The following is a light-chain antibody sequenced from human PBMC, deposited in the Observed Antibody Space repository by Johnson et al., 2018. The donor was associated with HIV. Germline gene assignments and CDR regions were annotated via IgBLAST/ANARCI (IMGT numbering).Light chain of an antibody. CDR1: SSNIGNNY. CDR3: GTLDSSLSAGIYV. J-gene: IGLJ1*01. CDR2: DNN. V-gene: IGLV1-51*01. Sequence: QSVLTQPPSVSAAPGQKVTISCSGSSSNIGNNYVSWYQQLPGTAPKLLIYDNNKRPSGIPDRFSGSKSGTSATLGITGLQTGDEADYYCGTLDSSLSAGIYVFGTGTKVTVL.